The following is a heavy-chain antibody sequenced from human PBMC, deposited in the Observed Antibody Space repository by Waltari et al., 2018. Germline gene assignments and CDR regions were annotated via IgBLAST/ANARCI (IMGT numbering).Heavy chain of an antibody. V-gene: IGHV7-4-1*02. CDR2: IDTSSARP. Sequence: QVQLVQSESELKKAGASVKISCKASGYPFFNYALNWVRQAPGQGLEWMGWIDTSSARPTYAQDFTGRFVFSLDISVRTAYLLISDLRADDTAVYYCAREVVPAATIVVNWFDPWGQGTLVTVSS. D-gene: IGHD2-2*01. CDR1: GYPFFNYA. J-gene: IGHJ5*02. CDR3: AREVVPAATIVVNWFDP.